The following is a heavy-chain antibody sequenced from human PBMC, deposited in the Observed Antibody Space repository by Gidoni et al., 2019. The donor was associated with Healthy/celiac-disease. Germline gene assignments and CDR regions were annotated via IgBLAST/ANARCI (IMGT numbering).Heavy chain of an antibody. CDR1: GYTFTSYG. CDR2: ISAYYGST. CDR3: AREGLIVVVVAATRYYYYGMDV. J-gene: IGHJ6*02. D-gene: IGHD2-15*01. V-gene: IGHV1-18*01. Sequence: QVQLVQSGAEVKKPGASVKVSCKASGYTFTSYGIRWVRQAPGQGLEWMGWISAYYGSTTNAQQLQGRVTMTTDATTSRAYMKLRSLRCDDTAVDYCAREGLIVVVVAATRYYYYGMDVWGQGTTVTVSS.